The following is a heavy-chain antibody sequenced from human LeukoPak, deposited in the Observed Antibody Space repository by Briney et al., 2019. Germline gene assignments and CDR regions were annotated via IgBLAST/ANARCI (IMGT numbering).Heavy chain of an antibody. V-gene: IGHV3-23*01. CDR3: AKGSKGTYDY. Sequence: GGSLRLSCVASGFTFSSYVMTWVRQAPGKGLEWVSSIIGNGDSTYYADSVKGRFTISRDNSKNTLYLQMNSLRAEGTAIYYWAKGSKGTYDYWGQGTLVTASS. J-gene: IGHJ4*02. CDR1: GFTFSSYV. CDR2: IIGNGDST.